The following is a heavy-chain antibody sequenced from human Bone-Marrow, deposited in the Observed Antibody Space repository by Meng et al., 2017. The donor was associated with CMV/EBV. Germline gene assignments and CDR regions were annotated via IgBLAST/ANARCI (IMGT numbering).Heavy chain of an antibody. V-gene: IGHV3-53*05. CDR2: IYSGGST. D-gene: IGHD3-22*01. J-gene: IGHJ4*02. CDR1: GFTVSSNY. CDR3: AKGYYYDSSGLFDY. Sequence: GGSLRLSCAASGFTVSSNYMSWVRQAPGKGLEWVSVIYSGGSTYYADSVKGRFTISRDNAKNSLYLQMNSLRAEDMALYYCAKGYYYDSSGLFDYWGQGTLVTVSS.